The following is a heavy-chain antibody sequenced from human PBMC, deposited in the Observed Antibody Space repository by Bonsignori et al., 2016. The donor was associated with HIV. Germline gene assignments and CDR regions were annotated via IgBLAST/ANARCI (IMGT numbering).Heavy chain of an antibody. CDR2: ISSSSSYI. Sequence: WIRQPPGKGLEWVSSISSSSSYIYYADSVKGRFTISRDNAKNSLYLQMNSLRAEDTAVYYCARISYNFRVHDYWGQGTLVTVSS. J-gene: IGHJ4*02. CDR3: ARISYNFRVHDY. V-gene: IGHV3-21*01. D-gene: IGHD5-24*01.